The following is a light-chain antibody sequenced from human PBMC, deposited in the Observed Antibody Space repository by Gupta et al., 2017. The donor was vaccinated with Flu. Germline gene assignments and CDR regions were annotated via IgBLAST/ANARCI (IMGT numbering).Light chain of an antibody. CDR3: QQYSSSPEDP. CDR1: ESVSNSY. Sequence: EVVLTQSPATLSLSPGERATPSCRASESVSNSYLAWYQQKPGQAPRLLIYGTSSRATGIPDRFSGSGSGTDFTLTINRLEPEDFAVYYCQQYSSSPEDPFGGGTKVEIK. CDR2: GTS. V-gene: IGKV3-20*01. J-gene: IGKJ4*01.